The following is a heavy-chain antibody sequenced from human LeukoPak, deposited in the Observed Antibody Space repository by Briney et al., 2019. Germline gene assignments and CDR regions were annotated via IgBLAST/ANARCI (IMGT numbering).Heavy chain of an antibody. CDR1: GDSISTYY. CDR3: ARRAINSVMFDY. CDR2: IHYSGST. D-gene: IGHD3-16*01. V-gene: IGHV4-59*08. Sequence: PSETLSLTCTVSGDSISTYYWSWIRQPPGKGLEWIGYIHYSGSTNYNPSLRSRVTMSVDTSKNQFSLKLSSATAADTAVYFCARRAINSVMFDYWGQGTLVTVSS. J-gene: IGHJ4*02.